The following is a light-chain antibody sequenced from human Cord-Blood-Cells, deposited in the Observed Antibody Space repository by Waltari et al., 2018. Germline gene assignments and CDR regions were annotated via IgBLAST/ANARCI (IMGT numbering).Light chain of an antibody. J-gene: IGLJ2*01. V-gene: IGLV2-14*01. CDR1: SSDVGCYNY. CDR3: SSYTSSSTVV. CDR2: EVS. Sequence: QSALTQPASVSGSPGPSITIPCTGTSSDVGCYNYVSWYQQHPGKAPKLMIYEVSNRPSGVSNRFSGSKSGNTASLTISGLQAEDEADYYCSSYTSSSTVVFGGGTKLTVL.